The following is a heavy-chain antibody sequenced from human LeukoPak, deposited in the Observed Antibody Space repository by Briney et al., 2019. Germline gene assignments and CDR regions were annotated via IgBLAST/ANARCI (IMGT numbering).Heavy chain of an antibody. CDR1: GGSISSYY. CDR2: IYTSGST. J-gene: IGHJ6*03. V-gene: IGHV4-4*07. D-gene: IGHD3-10*01. Sequence: ETLSLTCTVSGGSISSYYWSWIRQPAGKGLEWIGRIYTSGSTNYNPSLKSRVTMSVDTSKNQFSLKLSSVTAADTAVYYCARDELLWFGENYYYYMDVWGKGTTVTISS. CDR3: ARDELLWFGENYYYYMDV.